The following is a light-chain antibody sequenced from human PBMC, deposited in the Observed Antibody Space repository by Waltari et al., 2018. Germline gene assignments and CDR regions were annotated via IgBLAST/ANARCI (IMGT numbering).Light chain of an antibody. CDR1: QTVTGSY. V-gene: IGKV3-20*01. J-gene: IGKJ1*01. CDR3: QDSAT. CDR2: GAS. Sequence: IVLTQPPGTLSLSPGERATLSCRASQTVTGSYLAWYQQKPGQATRLLIYGASIRATGIPDRFSGSGSGTDFTLTISRLEPEDFAVYYCQDSATFGQGTKVEIK.